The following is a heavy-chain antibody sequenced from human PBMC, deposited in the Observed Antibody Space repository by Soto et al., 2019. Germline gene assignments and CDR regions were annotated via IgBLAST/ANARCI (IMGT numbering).Heavy chain of an antibody. D-gene: IGHD1-1*01. CDR2: INAGNFNT. Sequence: ASVKVSCKASGYTFTSYAMHLVRQAPVQILELIVWINAGNFNTKYSQKVQGRFTITMYTSAITSYIELSTLRSEDTAVYYCARVRTPPTPLDYWGQGTLVTVSS. CDR3: ARVRTPPTPLDY. V-gene: IGHV1-3*01. J-gene: IGHJ4*02. CDR1: GYTFTSYA.